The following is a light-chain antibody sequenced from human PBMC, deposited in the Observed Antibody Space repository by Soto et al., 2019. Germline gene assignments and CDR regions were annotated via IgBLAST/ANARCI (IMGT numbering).Light chain of an antibody. CDR3: QQINSAWT. V-gene: IGKV1-9*01. J-gene: IGKJ1*01. CDR2: AAS. CDR1: QGISSY. Sequence: DIQLTQSPSFLSASVGDRVTITCRASQGISSYLAWYQQKPGKAPKFLIYAASPLQSGVSSSFSGSGSGTESTLTISSLQPEDFATNYCQQINSAWTFGPGTKVDI.